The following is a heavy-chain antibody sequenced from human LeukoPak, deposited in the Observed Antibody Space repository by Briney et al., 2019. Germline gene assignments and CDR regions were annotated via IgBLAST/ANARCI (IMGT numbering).Heavy chain of an antibody. CDR3: AILGRGSIWFGELPFYFGY. CDR1: GGSISSGGYY. J-gene: IGHJ4*02. D-gene: IGHD3-10*01. Sequence: PSETLSLTCTVSGGSISSGGYYWSWIRQAPGKGLEWVSAISGGGGSTYYADSVKGRFTISRDSSKNTLYLQMNSLRAEDTAVYYCAILGRGSIWFGELPFYFGYWGQGALVTVSS. CDR2: ISGGGGST. V-gene: IGHV3-23*01.